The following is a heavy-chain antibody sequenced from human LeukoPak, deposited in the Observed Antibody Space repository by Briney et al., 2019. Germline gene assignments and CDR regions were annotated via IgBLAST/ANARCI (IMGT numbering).Heavy chain of an antibody. D-gene: IGHD1-1*01. CDR1: GFTFSSYA. CDR3: ARNALNGGYAFDI. J-gene: IGHJ3*02. Sequence: GGSLRLSCAASGFTFSSYAMHWVRQAPGKGLEWVAVISYDGSNKYYADSVKGRFTISRDNSKNTLYLQMNSLRAEDTAVYCCARNALNGGYAFDIWGQGTMVTVSS. CDR2: ISYDGSNK. V-gene: IGHV3-30*04.